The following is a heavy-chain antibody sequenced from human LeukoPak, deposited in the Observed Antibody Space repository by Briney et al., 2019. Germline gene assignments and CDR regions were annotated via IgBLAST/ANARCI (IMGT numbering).Heavy chain of an antibody. Sequence: GGSLRLSCVASGFTFSSYSMNWVRQAPGKGLEWVSSISSSSSYIYYADSVKGRFTISRDNAKNSLYLQMNSLRAEDTAVYYCARDSLEDYVWGSYRYWFDYWGQGTLVTVSS. CDR1: GFTFSSYS. V-gene: IGHV3-21*01. CDR2: ISSSSSYI. CDR3: ARDSLEDYVWGSYRYWFDY. D-gene: IGHD3-16*02. J-gene: IGHJ4*02.